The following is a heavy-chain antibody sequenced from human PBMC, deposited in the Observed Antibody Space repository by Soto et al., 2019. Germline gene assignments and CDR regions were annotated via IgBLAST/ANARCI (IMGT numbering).Heavy chain of an antibody. CDR3: ARHEWLVDYDILTGYSFDY. D-gene: IGHD3-9*01. CDR1: GYSFTSYW. CDR2: IDPSDSYT. V-gene: IGHV5-10-1*01. J-gene: IGHJ4*02. Sequence: PGESLKISCKGSGYSFTSYWISWVRQMPGKGLEWMGRIDPSDSYTNYSPSFQGHVTISADKSISTAYLQWSSLKASDTAMYYCARHEWLVDYDILTGYSFDYWGQGTLVTVSS.